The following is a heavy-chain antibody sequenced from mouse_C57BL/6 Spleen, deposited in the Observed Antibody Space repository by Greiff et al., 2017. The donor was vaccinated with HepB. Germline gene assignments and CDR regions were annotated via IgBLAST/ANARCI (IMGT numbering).Heavy chain of an antibody. CDR3: ARWYDYDLPFDY. Sequence: QVQLQQPGAELVKPGASVKLSCKASGYTFTSYWMHWVKQRPGQGLEWIGMIHPNSGSTNYNEKFKSKATLTVDKSSSTAYMQLSSLTSEDSAVYYCARWYDYDLPFDYWGQGTTLTVSS. V-gene: IGHV1-64*01. CDR1: GYTFTSYW. D-gene: IGHD2-4*01. J-gene: IGHJ2*01. CDR2: IHPNSGST.